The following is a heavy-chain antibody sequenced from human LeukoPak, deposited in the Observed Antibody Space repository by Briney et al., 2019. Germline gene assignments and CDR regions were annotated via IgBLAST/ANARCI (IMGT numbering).Heavy chain of an antibody. CDR3: AKGSGDSCFSPLDS. D-gene: IGHD2-15*01. V-gene: IGHV3-53*01. CDR1: GFTVSSNY. J-gene: IGHJ4*02. CDR2: IYSGGST. Sequence: GGSLRLSCAASGFTVSSNYMSWVRQAPGKGLEWVSVIYSGGSTYYADSVKGRFTISRDNSKNTLSLQMNSLRAEDTAVYYSAKGSGDSCFSPLDSWGQGTLVTVSS.